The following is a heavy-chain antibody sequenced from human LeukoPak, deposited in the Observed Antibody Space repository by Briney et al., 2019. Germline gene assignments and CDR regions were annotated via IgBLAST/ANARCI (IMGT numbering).Heavy chain of an antibody. V-gene: IGHV1-46*01. Sequence: ASVKVSCKASGYTFTSYYMHWVRQAPGQGLEWMGIINPSGGSTSYAQKFQGRVTMTRNTAMSTAYMELSSLRSEDTAVYYCARKGDYGDYERYWGQGTLVTVSS. J-gene: IGHJ4*02. CDR2: INPSGGST. CDR3: ARKGDYGDYERY. CDR1: GYTFTSYY. D-gene: IGHD4-17*01.